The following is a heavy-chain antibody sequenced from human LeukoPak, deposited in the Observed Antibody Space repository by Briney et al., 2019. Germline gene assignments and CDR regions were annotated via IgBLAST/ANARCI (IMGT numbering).Heavy chain of an antibody. V-gene: IGHV1-69*02. CDR1: GGTFSSYT. CDR2: IIPILGIA. J-gene: IGHJ3*02. D-gene: IGHD3-3*01. CDR3: ARGAYDFWSGSPAGDI. Sequence: ASVKVSCKASGGTFSSYTISWGRQAPGQGLEWMGRIIPILGIANYAQKFQGRVTITADRSTSTAYMELSSLRSEDTAVYYCARGAYDFWSGSPAGDIWGQGTMVTVSS.